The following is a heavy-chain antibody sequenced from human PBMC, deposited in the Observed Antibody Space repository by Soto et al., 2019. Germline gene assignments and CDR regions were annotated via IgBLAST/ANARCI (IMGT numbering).Heavy chain of an antibody. V-gene: IGHV1-2*04. D-gene: IGHD2-15*01. Sequence: QVQLVQSGAEVKKPGASVKVSCKASGYTFTGYYMHWVRQAPGQGLEWMGWINPNSGGTNYAQKFQGWVTMTRDTSISTAYMELSRLRSDDTAVYYCASGLGHCSGGSCYAYWGQGTLVTVSS. CDR1: GYTFTGYY. CDR3: ASGLGHCSGGSCYAY. J-gene: IGHJ4*02. CDR2: INPNSGGT.